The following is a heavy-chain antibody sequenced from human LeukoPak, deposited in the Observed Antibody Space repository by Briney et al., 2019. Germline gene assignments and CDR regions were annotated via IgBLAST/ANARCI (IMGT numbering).Heavy chain of an antibody. CDR2: IYSGGST. Sequence: GGSLRLSCAASGFTVSSNYMIWVRQAPGKGLEWVSVIYSGGSTYYADSVKGRFTISRDNSKNTVYLQMNSLRAEDTAVYYCAKHVGATTTNFDDWGQGTLVTVSS. D-gene: IGHD1-26*01. V-gene: IGHV3-53*01. CDR1: GFTVSSNY. CDR3: AKHVGATTTNFDD. J-gene: IGHJ4*02.